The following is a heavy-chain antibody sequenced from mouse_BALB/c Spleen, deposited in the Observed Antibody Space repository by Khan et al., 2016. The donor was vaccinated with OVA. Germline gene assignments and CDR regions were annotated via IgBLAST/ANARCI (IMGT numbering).Heavy chain of an antibody. CDR1: GFNFSSYG. CDR3: TWAYYGNYCYAMDN. V-gene: IGHV5-6*01. Sequence: EVELVESGGDLVKPGGSLKLSCAASGFNFSSYGMSWVRQTPDKRLEWVASISRGGGYTYYADSVKGRFTISRDNAKNTLYLQMSSLKSEDTAMFYCTWAYYGNYCYAMDNWGQGTSVTVSS. CDR2: ISRGGGYT. J-gene: IGHJ4*01. D-gene: IGHD2-10*01.